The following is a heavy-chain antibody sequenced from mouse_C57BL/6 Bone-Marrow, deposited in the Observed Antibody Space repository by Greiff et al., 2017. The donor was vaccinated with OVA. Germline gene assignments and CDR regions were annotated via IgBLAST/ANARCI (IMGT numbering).Heavy chain of an antibody. J-gene: IGHJ2*01. V-gene: IGHV14-4*01. D-gene: IGHD1-1*01. CDR2: IDPENGDT. Sequence: VQLKQSGAELVRPGASVKLSCTASGFNIKDDYMHWVKQRPEQGLEWIGWIDPENGDTEYASKFQGKATITADTSSNKAYLQLSSLTSEDTAVYYCTTSDYYGSSRFDYWGQGTTLTVSS. CDR1: GFNIKDDY. CDR3: TTSDYYGSSRFDY.